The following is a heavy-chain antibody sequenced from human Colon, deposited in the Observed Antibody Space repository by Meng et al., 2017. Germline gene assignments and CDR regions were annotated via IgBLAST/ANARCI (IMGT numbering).Heavy chain of an antibody. V-gene: IGHV4-31*03. CDR1: GGSISSGGYY. CDR3: ARYCASTNCYTGFDF. Sequence: QVQLQESGPGLVKPSQTLSLTCTVSGGSISSGGYYWSWIRQHPGKGLEWIGYIYYSGNTYYNPSLKSRVTISVDTSKNQFSLKLSSVTAADTAVYYCARYCASTNCYTGFDFWGQGTLVTISS. D-gene: IGHD2-2*02. CDR2: IYYSGNT. J-gene: IGHJ4*02.